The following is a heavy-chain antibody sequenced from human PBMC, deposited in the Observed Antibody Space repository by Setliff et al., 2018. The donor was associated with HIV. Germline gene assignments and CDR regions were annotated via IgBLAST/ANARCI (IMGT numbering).Heavy chain of an antibody. CDR3: AREQWLVTRGYFDS. V-gene: IGHV4-34*01. Sequence: SETLSLTCAVYGESFSGYYWSWIRQSPGEGLEWLGGINHSGSTNHNPSLKSRVAISVDTSKNQFSVKLNFVTAADTAVYYCAREQWLVTRGYFDSWGQGIMVTVSS. J-gene: IGHJ4*02. CDR2: INHSGST. D-gene: IGHD6-19*01. CDR1: GESFSGYY.